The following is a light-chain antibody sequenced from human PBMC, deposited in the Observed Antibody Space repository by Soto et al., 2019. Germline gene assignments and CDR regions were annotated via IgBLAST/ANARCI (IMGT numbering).Light chain of an antibody. CDR1: QSLLHSNGYNY. Sequence: DIVMTQSPLSLPVTPGEPASISCRSSQSLLHSNGYNYLDWYLQKPGQSPQLLIYLGSNRASGVPDSFNGSGASTDFTLQIRRVEAADVWLYQCMQALQTRLTLGGGTTVDIK. J-gene: IGKJ4*01. CDR2: LGS. CDR3: MQALQTRLT. V-gene: IGKV2-28*01.